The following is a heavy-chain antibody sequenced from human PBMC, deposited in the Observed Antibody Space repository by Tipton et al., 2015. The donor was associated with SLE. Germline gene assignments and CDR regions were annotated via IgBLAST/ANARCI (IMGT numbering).Heavy chain of an antibody. D-gene: IGHD7-27*01. J-gene: IGHJ4*02. CDR3: ATLDGDDY. CDR2: IYSGGST. V-gene: IGHV3-23*03. Sequence: SLRLSCAASGFTFSSYAMSWVRQAPGKGLEWVSVIYSGGSTYYADSVKGRFTISRDNSKNTLYLQMNSLRAEDTAVYYCATLDGDDYWGQGTLVNVSS. CDR1: GFTFSSYA.